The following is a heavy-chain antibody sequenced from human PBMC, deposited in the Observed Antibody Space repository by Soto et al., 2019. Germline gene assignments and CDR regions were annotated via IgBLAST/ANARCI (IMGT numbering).Heavy chain of an antibody. D-gene: IGHD3-10*01. V-gene: IGHV1-69*01. Sequence: QVQLVQSGAEVKKPGSSVKVSCKASGGTFSSYAISWVRQAPGQGLEWMGGIITIFGTANYAQKFQGRVTITADEATSTDYMELSSMRSEDTAVYYCERVVVRGVSYFDLWGRGTLVTVS. J-gene: IGHJ2*01. CDR3: ERVVVRGVSYFDL. CDR2: IITIFGTA. CDR1: GGTFSSYA.